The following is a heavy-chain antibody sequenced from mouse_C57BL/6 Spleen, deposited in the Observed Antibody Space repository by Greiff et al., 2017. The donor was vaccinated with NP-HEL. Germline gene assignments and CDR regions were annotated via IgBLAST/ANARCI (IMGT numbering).Heavy chain of an antibody. V-gene: IGHV1-53*01. Sequence: QVQLQQPGTELVKPGASVKLSCKASGYTFTSYWMHWVKQRPGQGLEWIGNINPSNGGTNYNEKFKSKATLTVDKSSSSAYMQLSSLTSEDSAVYYCARMDYSNYHWYFDVWGTGTTVTVSS. J-gene: IGHJ1*03. CDR3: ARMDYSNYHWYFDV. D-gene: IGHD2-5*01. CDR2: INPSNGGT. CDR1: GYTFTSYW.